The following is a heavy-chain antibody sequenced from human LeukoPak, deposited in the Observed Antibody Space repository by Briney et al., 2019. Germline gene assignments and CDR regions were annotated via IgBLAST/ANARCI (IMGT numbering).Heavy chain of an antibody. CDR2: ISRTGSI. Sequence: SETLSLTCAVSGGSISSRNWWGWVRQPPGKGLEWIGEISRTGSIDYDPSVRSRATISLDKSKSQFSLRLTSLTSADTAVYYCARGQGAADFWGQGILVIVSS. J-gene: IGHJ4*02. CDR1: GGSISSRNW. CDR3: ARGQGAADF. D-gene: IGHD6-13*01. V-gene: IGHV4-4*02.